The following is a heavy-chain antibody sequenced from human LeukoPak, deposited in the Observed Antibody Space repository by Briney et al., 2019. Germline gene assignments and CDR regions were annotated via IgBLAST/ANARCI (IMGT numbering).Heavy chain of an antibody. D-gene: IGHD3-10*01. CDR3: AKRSSPYYYGSGSYYYFDY. CDR1: GFTFSSYA. J-gene: IGHJ4*02. CDR2: ISGSSGST. V-gene: IGHV3-23*01. Sequence: PGGSLRLSCAASGFTFSSYAMSWVRQAPGKGLEWVSAISGSSGSTYYADSVKGRFTISRDNSKNTLYLQMNSLRAEDTAVYYCAKRSSPYYYGSGSYYYFDYWGQGTLVTVSS.